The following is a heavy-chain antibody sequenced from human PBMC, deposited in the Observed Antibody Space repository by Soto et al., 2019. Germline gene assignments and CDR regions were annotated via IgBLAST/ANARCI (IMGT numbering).Heavy chain of an antibody. V-gene: IGHV4-59*08. CDR1: IVPITEYS. D-gene: IGHD1-26*01. Sequence: PSETLSLTCNVSIVPITEYSWSWVRQSPGKGLEWIGNYFDSGRNMYNPSLKSRVTISVDTSKNLFSLKLSSVTAADTAVYYCARQKVVGAIDYWGQGTLVTVSS. CDR2: YFDSGRN. J-gene: IGHJ4*02. CDR3: ARQKVVGAIDY.